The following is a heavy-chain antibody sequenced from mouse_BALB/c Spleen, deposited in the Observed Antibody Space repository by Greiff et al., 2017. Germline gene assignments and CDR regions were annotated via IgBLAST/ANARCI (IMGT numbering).Heavy chain of an antibody. CDR2: ISDGGSYT. V-gene: IGHV5-4*02. J-gene: IGHJ4*01. CDR3: ARDGSSYAMDY. Sequence: EVQRVESGGGLVKPGGSLKLSCAASGFTFSDYYMYWVRQTPEKRLEWVATISDGGSYTYYPDSVKGRFTISRDNAKNNLYLQMSSLKSEDTAMYYSARDGSSYAMDYWGQGTSVTVSS. CDR1: GFTFSDYY. D-gene: IGHD1-3*01.